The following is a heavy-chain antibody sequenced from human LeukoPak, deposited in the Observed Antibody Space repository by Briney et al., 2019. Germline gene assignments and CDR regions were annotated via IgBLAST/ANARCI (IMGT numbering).Heavy chain of an antibody. J-gene: IGHJ4*02. CDR3: ARDRNPYYIDY. D-gene: IGHD1-14*01. Sequence: PGGSLRLSCAASGFIFSDYSMNWVRQAPGKGLEWVSYITKGSSIMQYADSVKGRFTISRDNAKNSLYLQMNSLSAEDTAVYYCARDRNPYYIDYWGQGTLVTVSS. CDR1: GFIFSDYS. V-gene: IGHV3-48*01. CDR2: ITKGSSIM.